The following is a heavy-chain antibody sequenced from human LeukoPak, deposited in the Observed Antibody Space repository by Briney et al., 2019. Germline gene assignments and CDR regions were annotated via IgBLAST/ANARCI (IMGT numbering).Heavy chain of an antibody. V-gene: IGHV1-24*01. J-gene: IGHJ4*02. D-gene: IGHD6-19*01. Sequence: ASVKVSSKVSGYTLTELSMHWVRQAPGKGREGMGGFDPEDGETIYAQKFQGRVTMTEDTSTDTAYMELSSLRSEDTAVYYCATRVAGTSFDYWGQGTLVTVSS. CDR1: GYTLTELS. CDR3: ATRVAGTSFDY. CDR2: FDPEDGET.